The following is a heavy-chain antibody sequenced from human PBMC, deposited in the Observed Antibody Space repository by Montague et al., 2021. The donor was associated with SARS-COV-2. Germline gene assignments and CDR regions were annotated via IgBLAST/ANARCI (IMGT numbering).Heavy chain of an antibody. CDR2: INQCGST. J-gene: IGHJ6*02. D-gene: IGHD2-2*01. V-gene: IGHV4-34*01. Sequence: SETLSLTCAVYGGSFSGYYWSWIRQPPGKGLEWIGEINQCGSTXXXPSXXXRVTISVDTSKNQFSLKLSYVTAADTAVYYCTREGYQVLWSDYYYYGMDVRGQGTTVTVSS. CDR1: GGSFSGYY. CDR3: TREGYQVLWSDYYYYGMDV.